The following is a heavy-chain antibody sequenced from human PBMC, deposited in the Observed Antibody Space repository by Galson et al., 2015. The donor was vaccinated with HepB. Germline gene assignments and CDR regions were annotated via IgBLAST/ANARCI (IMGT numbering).Heavy chain of an antibody. D-gene: IGHD5-12*01. CDR3: ARVKSAYDPASYYYFMDV. CDR2: IKQDGSEK. V-gene: IGHV3-7*03. CDR1: GFSFNYHW. J-gene: IGHJ6*02. Sequence: LRLSCAASGFSFNYHWMTWVRQAPGQGLEWVANIKQDGSEKNYVESVKGRFTISRDNAKNSLYLQMNSLRAEDTAMYYCARVKSAYDPASYYYFMDVWGQGTTVTVSS.